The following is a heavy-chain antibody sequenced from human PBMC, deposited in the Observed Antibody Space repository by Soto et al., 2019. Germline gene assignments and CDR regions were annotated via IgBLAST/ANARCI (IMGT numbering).Heavy chain of an antibody. D-gene: IGHD6-6*01. CDR2: ISYDGSNK. CDR3: ARDLAARAFDY. J-gene: IGHJ4*02. CDR1: GFTFSSYA. V-gene: IGHV3-30-3*01. Sequence: QPGGSLRLSCAASGFTFSSYAMHWVRQAPGKGLEWVAVISYDGSNKYYADSVKGRFTISRDNSKNTLYLQMNSLRAEDTAVYYCARDLAARAFDYWGQGTLVTVSS.